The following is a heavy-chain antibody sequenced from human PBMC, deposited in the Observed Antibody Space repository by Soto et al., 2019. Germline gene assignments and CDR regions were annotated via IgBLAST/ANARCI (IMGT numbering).Heavy chain of an antibody. Sequence: EVQVLESGGALVQPGGSLRLSCAASGFTFSSYDMSWVRQAPGKGLAWVSGLSGSGGSTYYADSVKSRFTISRDNSKNTLYLQMNSLRAEDTAVYYCAKGWGDYWGQGTLVTVPS. V-gene: IGHV3-23*01. D-gene: IGHD3-16*01. J-gene: IGHJ4*02. CDR2: LSGSGGST. CDR3: AKGWGDY. CDR1: GFTFSSYD.